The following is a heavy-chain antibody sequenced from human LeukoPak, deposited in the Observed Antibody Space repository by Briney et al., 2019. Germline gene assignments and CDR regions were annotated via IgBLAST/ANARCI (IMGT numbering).Heavy chain of an antibody. D-gene: IGHD4-17*01. CDR2: ISSSSTI. CDR1: GFTFSSYS. V-gene: IGHV3-48*01. J-gene: IGHJ4*02. CDR3: ARDAYGDFL. Sequence: PGGSLRLSCAASGFTFSSYSMNWVRQAPGKGLEWVSYISSSSTIYYADSVKGRFTISRDNAKNSLYLQMNSLRAEDTAVYYCARDAYGDFLWGQGTLVTVSS.